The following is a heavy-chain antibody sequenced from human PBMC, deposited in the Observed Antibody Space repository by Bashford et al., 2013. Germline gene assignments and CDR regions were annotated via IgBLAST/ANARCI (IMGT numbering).Heavy chain of an antibody. CDR3: ARDKGEMGVTIYDDMDV. CDR1: GGTFSSYA. CDR2: IIPILGIA. Sequence: VASVKVSCKASGGTFSSYAISWVRQAPGQGLEWMGRIIPILGIANYAQKFQGRVTITRDTAASTAYMEVSSLRSEDTAVYYCARDKGEMGVTIYDDMDVWGQGTTVTVSS. J-gene: IGHJ6*02. V-gene: IGHV1-69*04. D-gene: IGHD3-3*01.